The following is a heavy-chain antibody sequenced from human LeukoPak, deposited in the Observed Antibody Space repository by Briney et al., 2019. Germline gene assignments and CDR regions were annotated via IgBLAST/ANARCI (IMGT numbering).Heavy chain of an antibody. J-gene: IGHJ4*02. V-gene: IGHV3-7*03. CDR3: ARLSFWGVPDY. Sequence: GGSLRLSCAASGFTFSSYWMSWVRQAPGKGLEWVANIKQDGSEKYYVDSVKGRFTISRDNSKNTLYLQMNSLRAEDTAVYYCARLSFWGVPDYWGQGTLVTVSS. D-gene: IGHD3-16*02. CDR1: GFTFSSYW. CDR2: IKQDGSEK.